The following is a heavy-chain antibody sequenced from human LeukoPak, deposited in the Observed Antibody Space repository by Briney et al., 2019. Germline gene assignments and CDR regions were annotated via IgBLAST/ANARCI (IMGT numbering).Heavy chain of an antibody. D-gene: IGHD4-17*01. Sequence: ASVKVSCKASGYTFTGYYMHWVRQAPGQGLEWMGWINPNSGGTNYAQKLQGRVTMTTDTSTSTAYMELRSLRSDDTAVYYCARAPPIHDYGDYFRFDPWGQGALVTVSS. J-gene: IGHJ5*02. CDR1: GYTFTGYY. CDR2: INPNSGGT. CDR3: ARAPPIHDYGDYFRFDP. V-gene: IGHV1-2*02.